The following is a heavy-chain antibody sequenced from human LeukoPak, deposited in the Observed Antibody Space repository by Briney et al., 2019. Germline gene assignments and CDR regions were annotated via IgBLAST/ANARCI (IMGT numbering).Heavy chain of an antibody. D-gene: IGHD3-22*01. CDR2: INHSGST. V-gene: IGHV4-34*01. Sequence: PSETLSLTCTVSGGSISSYYWSWIRQPPGKGLEWIGEINHSGSTNYNPSLKSRVTISVDTSKNQFSLKLSSVTAADTAVYYCASTGGEYDSSGYYYDPFDYWGQGTLVTVSS. CDR3: ASTGGEYDSSGYYYDPFDY. CDR1: GGSISSYY. J-gene: IGHJ4*02.